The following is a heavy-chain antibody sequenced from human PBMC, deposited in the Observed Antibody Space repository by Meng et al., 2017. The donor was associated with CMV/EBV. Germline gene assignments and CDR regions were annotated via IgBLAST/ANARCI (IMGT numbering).Heavy chain of an antibody. D-gene: IGHD2-2*01. V-gene: IGHV3-23*03. CDR2: IYSGGSST. CDR3: AKDSEGYCSSTSCYGAGYYFDY. CDR1: GFTFSSYA. Sequence: GESLKISCAASGFTFSSYAMSWVRQAPGKGLEWVSVIYSGGSSTYYADSVKGRFTISRDNSKNTLYLQMNSLRAEGTAVYYCAKDSEGYCSSTSCYGAGYYFDYWGQGTLVTVSS. J-gene: IGHJ4*02.